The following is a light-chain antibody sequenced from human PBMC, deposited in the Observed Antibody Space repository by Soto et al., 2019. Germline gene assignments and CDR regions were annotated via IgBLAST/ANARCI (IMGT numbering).Light chain of an antibody. J-gene: IGKJ4*02. CDR2: EAF. V-gene: IGKV1-5*03. CDR3: QQRHSWPRT. CDR1: QSVSTW. Sequence: EIEMTQSPSTLSSSVGERVTLTCRTSQSVSTWLAWYQQKPGQAPKLLVYEAFNRESGVPARFSGSGSGTDFTLTINSLQPDDFATYYCQQRHSWPRTFGEGTKVDIK.